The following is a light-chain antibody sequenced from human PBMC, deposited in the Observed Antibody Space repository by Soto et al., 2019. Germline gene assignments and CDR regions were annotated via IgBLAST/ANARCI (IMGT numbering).Light chain of an antibody. Sequence: QSALTQPASVSGSPGQSITISCTGTSSDVGGYNYVSWYQQHPGKAPKLMIYEVSYRPSGVSNRFSGSKSGNTAALTISGLQAEDEDDYFCTSYTSTNNLNLLFGEGTKLTVL. CDR1: SSDVGGYNY. CDR2: EVS. CDR3: TSYTSTNNLNLL. V-gene: IGLV2-14*01. J-gene: IGLJ2*01.